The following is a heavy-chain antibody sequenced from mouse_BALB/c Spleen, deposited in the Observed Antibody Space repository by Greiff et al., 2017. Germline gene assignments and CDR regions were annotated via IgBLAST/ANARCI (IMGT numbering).Heavy chain of an antibody. CDR2: ISYSGST. Sequence: VQLKESGPGLVKPSQSLSLTCTVTGYSITSDYAWNWIRQFPGNKLEWMGYISYSGSTSYNPSLKSRISITRDTSKNQFFLQLNSVTTEDTATYYCARGDYEDYFDYWGQGTTLTVSS. D-gene: IGHD2-4*01. V-gene: IGHV3-2*02. J-gene: IGHJ2*01. CDR3: ARGDYEDYFDY. CDR1: GYSITSDYA.